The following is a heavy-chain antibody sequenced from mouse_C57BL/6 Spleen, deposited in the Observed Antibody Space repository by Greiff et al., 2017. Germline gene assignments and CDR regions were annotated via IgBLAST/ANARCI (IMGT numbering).Heavy chain of an antibody. CDR1: GYTFTEYT. J-gene: IGHJ1*03. CDR2: FYPGSGSI. Sequence: VQLQQSGAELVQPGASVKLSCKASGYTFTEYTIHWVKQRSGQGLEWIGWFYPGSGSIKYNEKFKDKATLTADKSSSTVYMELSRLTSEDSAVXFCARHEDYYGSSYEYFDVWGTGTTVTVSS. V-gene: IGHV1-62-2*01. CDR3: ARHEDYYGSSYEYFDV. D-gene: IGHD1-1*01.